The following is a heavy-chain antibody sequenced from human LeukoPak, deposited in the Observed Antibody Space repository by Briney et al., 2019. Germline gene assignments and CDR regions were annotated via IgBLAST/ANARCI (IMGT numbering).Heavy chain of an antibody. J-gene: IGHJ4*02. D-gene: IGHD6-19*01. CDR1: GGSISSYY. CDR2: IYTSGST. V-gene: IGHV4-4*07. Sequence: SETLSLTCTVSGGSISSYYWSWLRQPAGKGLEWIGRIYTSGSTNYNPSLTSRVTMSVDTSKNHFSLKLSSVTAADTAVYYCARDHVSGTMYYFDYWGQGTLVTVSS. CDR3: ARDHVSGTMYYFDY.